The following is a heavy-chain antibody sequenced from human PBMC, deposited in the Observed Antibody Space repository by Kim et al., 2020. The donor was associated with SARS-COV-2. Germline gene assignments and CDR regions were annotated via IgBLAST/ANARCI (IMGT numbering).Heavy chain of an antibody. CDR3: ASTLVATLDY. Sequence: NKSYADSVKGRFTISRDNSKNTLYLQMNSLRAEDTAVYYCASTLVATLDYWGQGTLVTVSS. V-gene: IGHV3-33*01. J-gene: IGHJ4*02. D-gene: IGHD5-12*01. CDR2: NK.